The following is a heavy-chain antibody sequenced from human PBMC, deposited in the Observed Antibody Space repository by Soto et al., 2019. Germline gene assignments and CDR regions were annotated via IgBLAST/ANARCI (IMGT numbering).Heavy chain of an antibody. CDR1: GYTFTSYY. CDR3: ARGGMGYCSSTSCPAADWFGP. J-gene: IGHJ5*02. V-gene: IGHV1-46*01. Sequence: ASVKVSCKASGYTFTSYYMHWVRQAPGQGLEWMGIINPSGGSTSYAQKFQGRFTMTRDTSTSTVYMELSSLRSEDTAVYYCARGGMGYCSSTSCPAADWFGPWGQGTLVTVSS. CDR2: INPSGGST. D-gene: IGHD2-2*01.